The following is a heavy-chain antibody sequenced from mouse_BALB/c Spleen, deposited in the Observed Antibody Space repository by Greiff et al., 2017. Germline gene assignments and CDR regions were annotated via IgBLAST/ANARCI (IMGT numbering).Heavy chain of an antibody. D-gene: IGHD2-4*01. CDR1: GFTFSDFY. J-gene: IGHJ1*01. V-gene: IGHV7-1*02. CDR3: AREGGLRQSYWYFDV. CDR2: SRNKANDYTT. Sequence: EVQRVESGGGLVQPGGSLRLSCATSGFTFSDFYMEWVRQPPGKRLEWIAASRNKANDYTTEYSASVKGRFIVSRDTSQSILYLQMNALRAEDTAIYYCAREGGLRQSYWYFDVWGAGTTVTVSS.